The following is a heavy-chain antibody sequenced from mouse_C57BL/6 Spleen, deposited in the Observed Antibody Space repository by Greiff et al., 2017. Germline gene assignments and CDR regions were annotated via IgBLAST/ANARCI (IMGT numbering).Heavy chain of an antibody. J-gene: IGHJ1*03. CDR3: AIEMDSYYYGRRGYYDV. D-gene: IGHD1-1*01. CDR2: IYPGDGDT. V-gene: IGHV1-82*01. CDR1: GYAFSSSW. Sequence: QVQLKQSGPELVKPGASVKISCKASGYAFSSSWMNWVKQRPGQGLEWIGRIYPGDGDTNYNGKFKGKATLTADKSTSTAYMQLSSLTSEDSVVYVCAIEMDSYYYGRRGYYDVWGTGTTVTVSS.